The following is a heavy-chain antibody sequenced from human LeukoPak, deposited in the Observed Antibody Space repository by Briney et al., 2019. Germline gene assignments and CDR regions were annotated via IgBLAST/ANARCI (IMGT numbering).Heavy chain of an antibody. D-gene: IGHD6-13*01. J-gene: IGHJ4*02. CDR2: ISSSSSII. Sequence: PGGSLRLSCAASGFTFSSHPMNWVRQAPGKGLGWVSYISSSSSIIYYADSVKGRFTISRDNAKNSLYLQMNSLRADDTAVYYCARDPGIAGDMDYWGQGALVTVSS. CDR1: GFTFSSHP. CDR3: ARDPGIAGDMDY. V-gene: IGHV3-48*01.